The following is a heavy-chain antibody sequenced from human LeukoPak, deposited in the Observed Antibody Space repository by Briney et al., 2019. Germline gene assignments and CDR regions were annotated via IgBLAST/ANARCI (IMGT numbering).Heavy chain of an antibody. CDR1: GFTFSDYY. V-gene: IGHV3-11*01. D-gene: IGHD3-10*01. J-gene: IGHJ4*02. CDR3: ARDLRQYYYGSGSYYNGHY. CDR2: ISSRGSTI. Sequence: GGSLRLSCAASGFTFSDYYMSWIRQAPGKGLEWVSYISSRGSTIYYADSVKGRFTISRDNAKNSLYLQMNSLRAEDTAVYYCARDLRQYYYGSGSYYNGHYWGQGTLVTVSS.